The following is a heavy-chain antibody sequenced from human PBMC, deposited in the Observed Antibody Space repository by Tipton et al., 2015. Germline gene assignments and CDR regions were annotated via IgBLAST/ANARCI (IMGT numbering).Heavy chain of an antibody. CDR3: ARTYDLTPYSPVGC. CDR2: IYYSGST. V-gene: IGHV4-34*01. CDR1: GGSFSGYY. J-gene: IGHJ4*02. Sequence: TLSLTCAVYGGSFSGYYWGWIRQPPGKGLEWIGSIYYSGSTYYNPSLKSRVTISVDTSKNQFSLKLSSVTAADTAVYYCARTYDLTPYSPVGCWGQGTLASVSS. D-gene: IGHD5-12*01.